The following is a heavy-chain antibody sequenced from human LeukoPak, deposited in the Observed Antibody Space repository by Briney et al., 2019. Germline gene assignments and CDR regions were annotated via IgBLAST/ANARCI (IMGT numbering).Heavy chain of an antibody. D-gene: IGHD3-3*01. CDR2: ISWNSGSI. Sequence: GRSLRLSCAASGFTFDDYAMHWVRQAPGKGLEWVSGISWNSGSIGYADSVKGRFTISRDNAKNSLYLQMNSLRAEDTAVYYCARMIGYDFWSGYYPYYFDYWGQGTLVTVSS. V-gene: IGHV3-9*01. CDR1: GFTFDDYA. J-gene: IGHJ4*02. CDR3: ARMIGYDFWSGYYPYYFDY.